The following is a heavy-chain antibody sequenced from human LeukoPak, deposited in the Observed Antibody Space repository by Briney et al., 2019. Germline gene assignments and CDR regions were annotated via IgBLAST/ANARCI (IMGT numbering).Heavy chain of an antibody. Sequence: SETLSRTCTVSGRSITSDIFHCNWIRQHPGKGLEWIGSIHNSRGTSYNPSLESRLTISVDTSENQFFLKMSYVTAADTSMYYCGKVGGNSCTWGQGTLVTVSS. CDR3: GKVGGNSCT. J-gene: IGHJ4*02. CDR2: IHNSRGT. V-gene: IGHV4-31*03. CDR1: GRSITSDIFH. D-gene: IGHD4-23*01.